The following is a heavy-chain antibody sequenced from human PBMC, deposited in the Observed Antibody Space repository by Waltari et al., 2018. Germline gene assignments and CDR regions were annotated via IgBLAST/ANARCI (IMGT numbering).Heavy chain of an antibody. J-gene: IGHJ4*02. Sequence: QVHLEESGPRLVQPPGTLSPTCAVSGVSISATNWWTWVRQPPGKGLEYIGEVFYSGRTQYNPSLKNRVTISVDKSRNNFSLQLTSVTAADTAVYFCANINRAVLGAYNYWGQGILVSVSS. V-gene: IGHV4-4*01. CDR1: GVSISATNW. D-gene: IGHD2-21*01. CDR3: ANINRAVLGAYNY. CDR2: VFYSGRT.